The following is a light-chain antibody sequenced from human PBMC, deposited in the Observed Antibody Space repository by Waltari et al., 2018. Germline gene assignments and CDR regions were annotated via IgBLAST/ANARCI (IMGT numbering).Light chain of an antibody. V-gene: IGKV1-5*03. CDR2: KAS. CDR1: QIINTW. CDR3: QQYNSYPYT. J-gene: IGKJ2*01. Sequence: DIQMTQSPSTLSASVGARVTITCRASQIINTWLAWYQQKPGKVPKVLIYKASTLEDEVPSRFSGSGSGTEFTLTISSLQPDDFATYYCQQYNSYPYTFGQGTKLEIK.